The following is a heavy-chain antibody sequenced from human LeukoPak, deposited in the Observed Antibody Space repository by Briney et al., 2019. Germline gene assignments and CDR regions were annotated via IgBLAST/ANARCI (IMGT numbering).Heavy chain of an antibody. CDR3: ARENYSSSSLLFDA. J-gene: IGHJ5*02. Sequence: GASVKVSCKASGGTFSSYAISWVRQAPGQGLEWMGGIIPIFGTANYAQKFQGRVTITTDESTSTAYMELSSLRSEDTAVYYCARENYSSSSLLFDAWGQGTLVTVSS. V-gene: IGHV1-69*05. CDR1: GGTFSSYA. D-gene: IGHD6-13*01. CDR2: IIPIFGTA.